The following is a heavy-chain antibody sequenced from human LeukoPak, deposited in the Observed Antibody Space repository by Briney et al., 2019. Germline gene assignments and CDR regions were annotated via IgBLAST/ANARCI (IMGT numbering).Heavy chain of an antibody. Sequence: GGSLRLSCAASGFTFSSYAMHWVRQAPGKGLEWVAVISYDGSNKYYADSVKGRFTISRDNSKNTLYLQMNSLRAEDTAVYYCAKDLRQWLVHDYWGQGTLVTVSS. V-gene: IGHV3-30-3*01. CDR3: AKDLRQWLVHDY. CDR2: ISYDGSNK. J-gene: IGHJ4*02. CDR1: GFTFSSYA. D-gene: IGHD6-19*01.